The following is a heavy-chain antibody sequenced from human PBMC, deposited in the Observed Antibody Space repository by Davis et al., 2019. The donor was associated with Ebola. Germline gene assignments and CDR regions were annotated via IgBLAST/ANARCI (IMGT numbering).Heavy chain of an antibody. V-gene: IGHV1-18*01. D-gene: IGHD3-22*01. CDR2: ISAYNGNT. CDR1: GGTFSTYA. CDR3: ARDGIVVAALDY. Sequence: AASVQVSCKASGGTFSTYAISWVRQAPGQGLEWMGRISAYNGNTNYAQKLQGRVTMTTDTSTSTAYIELRSLRSDDTAVYYCARDGIVVAALDYWGQGTLVTVSS. J-gene: IGHJ4*02.